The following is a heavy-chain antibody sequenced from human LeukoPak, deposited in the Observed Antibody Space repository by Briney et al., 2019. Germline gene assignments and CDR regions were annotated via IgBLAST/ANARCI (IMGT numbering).Heavy chain of an antibody. CDR2: IKQDGSEK. CDR3: AREVSGDYADNFDY. D-gene: IGHD4-17*01. Sequence: GGSLRLSCAASGFTFSSYWMSWVRQAPGKGLEWVANIKQDGSEKYYVDSVKGRFTISRDNAKNSLYLQMNSLRAEDTAVYYCAREVSGDYADNFDYWGQGTLVTVSS. J-gene: IGHJ4*02. CDR1: GFTFSSYW. V-gene: IGHV3-7*01.